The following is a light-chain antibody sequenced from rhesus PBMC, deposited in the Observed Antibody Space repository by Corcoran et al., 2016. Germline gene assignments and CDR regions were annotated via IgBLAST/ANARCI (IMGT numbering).Light chain of an antibody. Sequence: DIQMTQSPSSLSASVGDRVTITCRASENVNNYLNWYQQKPGKAPKVLIYKTSTLQSGVPSRFSGSGSGTDYTFTFSSLQPEDVATYYCQHGYGTPLTFGGGAKVELK. CDR1: ENVNNY. V-gene: IGKV1-74*01. CDR2: KTS. J-gene: IGKJ4*01. CDR3: QHGYGTPLT.